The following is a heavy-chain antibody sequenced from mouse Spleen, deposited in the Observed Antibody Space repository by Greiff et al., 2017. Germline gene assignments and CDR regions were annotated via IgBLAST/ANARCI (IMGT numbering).Heavy chain of an antibody. D-gene: IGHD4-1*01. V-gene: IGHV2-5*01. Sequence: VQLQQSGPGLVQPSQSLSITCTVSGFSLTSYGVHWVRQSPGKGLEWLGVIWSGGSTDYNAAFMSRLSITKDNSKSQVFFKMNSLQADDTAIYYCATLTGTDGYAMDYWGQGTSVTVSS. CDR2: IWSGGST. J-gene: IGHJ4*01. CDR1: GFSLTSYG. CDR3: ATLTGTDGYAMDY.